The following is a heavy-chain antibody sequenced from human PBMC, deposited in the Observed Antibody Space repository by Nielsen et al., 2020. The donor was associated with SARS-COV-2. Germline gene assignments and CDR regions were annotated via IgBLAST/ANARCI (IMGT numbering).Heavy chain of an antibody. Sequence: GESLKISCKGSGYSFTSYWIGWVRQMPGKGLEWMGIISPGDSDTRYSPSFQGQVTISADKSISTAYLQWSSLRASDTAMYSCARLEYSSSWYGENNFDYWGQGTLVTVPS. J-gene: IGHJ4*02. CDR1: GYSFTSYW. CDR3: ARLEYSSSWYGENNFDY. CDR2: ISPGDSDT. D-gene: IGHD6-13*01. V-gene: IGHV5-51*01.